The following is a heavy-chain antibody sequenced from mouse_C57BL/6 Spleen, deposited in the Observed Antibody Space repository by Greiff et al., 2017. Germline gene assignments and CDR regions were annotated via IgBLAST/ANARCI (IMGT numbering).Heavy chain of an antibody. CDR1: GYTFTSYW. J-gene: IGHJ4*01. D-gene: IGHD3-3*01. V-gene: IGHV1-50*01. CDR3: ARSPGPYAMDY. CDR2: IDPSDSYT. Sequence: QVQLQQPGAELVKPGASVKLSCKASGYTFTSYWMQWVKQRPGQGLEWIGEIDPSDSYTNYNQKFKGKATLTVDTSSSTAYMQLSSLTSEDSAVYYCARSPGPYAMDYWGQGTSVTVSS.